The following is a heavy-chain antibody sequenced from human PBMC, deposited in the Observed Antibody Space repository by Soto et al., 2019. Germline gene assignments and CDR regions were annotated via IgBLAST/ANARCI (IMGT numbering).Heavy chain of an antibody. CDR2: VNPDGSEK. J-gene: IGHJ6*03. V-gene: IGHV3-7*02. D-gene: IGHD6-6*01. Sequence: GGSLRLSCAVSGFTISTYWMLWVRQAPGKGLEWVASVNPDGSEKHYVESVKGRFAISRDNAKNSLYLQMDSLRAEDTAVYYCARAARPYYYYYMDVWGKAPTVTVSS. CDR1: GFTISTYW. CDR3: ARAARPYYYYYMDV.